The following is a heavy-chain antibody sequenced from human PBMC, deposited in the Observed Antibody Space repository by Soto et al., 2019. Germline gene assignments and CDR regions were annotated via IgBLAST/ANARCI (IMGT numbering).Heavy chain of an antibody. CDR1: GFTFDDYA. CDR2: ISWNSGSI. Sequence: EVQLVESGGGLVQPGRSLRLSCAASGFTFDDYAMHWVRQAPGKGLEWVSGISWNSGSIGYADSVKGRFTISRDNAKNSLYLQMNSLRAEDTALYYCAKDMKGHMITFGGVEYYYGMDVWGQGTTVTVSS. J-gene: IGHJ6*02. V-gene: IGHV3-9*01. D-gene: IGHD3-16*01. CDR3: AKDMKGHMITFGGVEYYYGMDV.